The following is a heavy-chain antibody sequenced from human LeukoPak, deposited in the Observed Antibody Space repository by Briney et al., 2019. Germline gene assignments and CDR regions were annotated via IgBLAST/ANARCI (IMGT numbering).Heavy chain of an antibody. V-gene: IGHV4-38-2*01. CDR2: IYHSGST. CDR3: ARGVLIFGVGPGNNWFDP. CDR1: GYSISSGYY. Sequence: SETLSLTCAVSGYSISSGYYWAWIRQPPGKGLEWIESIYHSGSTYYNPSLKSRVTISVDTSKNQFSLKLSSVTAADTAVYYCARGVLIFGVGPGNNWFDPWGQGTLVTVSS. D-gene: IGHD3-3*01. J-gene: IGHJ5*02.